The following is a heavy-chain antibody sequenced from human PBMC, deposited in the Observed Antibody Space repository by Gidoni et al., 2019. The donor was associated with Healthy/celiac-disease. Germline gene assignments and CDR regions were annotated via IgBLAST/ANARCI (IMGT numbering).Heavy chain of an antibody. J-gene: IGHJ5*02. CDR2: IYYSGVT. CDR1: GGSISSSSYY. CDR3: ARGRVVVAARTPYNWFDP. V-gene: IGHV4-39*01. D-gene: IGHD2-15*01. Sequence: QLQLQESGPGLAKPSETLSLTGTGSGGSISSSSYYWGWIRQPPGKGLEWIGSIYYSGVTYYNPSLKSRVTISVDTSKNQFSLKLSSVTAADTAVYYCARGRVVVAARTPYNWFDPWGQGTLVTVSS.